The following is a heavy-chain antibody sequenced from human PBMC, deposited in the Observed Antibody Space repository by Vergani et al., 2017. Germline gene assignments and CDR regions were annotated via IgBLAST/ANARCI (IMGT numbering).Heavy chain of an antibody. CDR2: ISAYNGNT. CDR1: GYTFTSYG. Sequence: QVQLVQSGAEVKKPGASVKVSCKASGYTFTSYGISWVRQAPGQGLEWMGWISAYNGNTNYAQKLQGRVTVTTDTSTSTAYMELRSLRSDDTAVYYCARDPSRGSTGSTTNYDYWGQGTLVTVSS. D-gene: IGHD2-2*01. J-gene: IGHJ4*02. CDR3: ARDPSRGSTGSTTNYDY. V-gene: IGHV1-18*01.